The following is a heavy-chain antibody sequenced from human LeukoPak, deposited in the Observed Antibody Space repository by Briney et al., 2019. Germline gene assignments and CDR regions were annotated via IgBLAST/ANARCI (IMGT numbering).Heavy chain of an antibody. CDR1: GFTLRNYA. V-gene: IGHV3-23*01. CDR2: ADGSGAST. Sequence: GGSLRPSCTASGFTLRNYAMSWVRQAPGKGLVWISAADGSGASTYYADSVRGRFAVSRDNSKNTLYLQMSNLRAEDTAVYYCAKDRPNGFDYWGQGTLVTVSS. D-gene: IGHD6-6*01. CDR3: AKDRPNGFDY. J-gene: IGHJ4*02.